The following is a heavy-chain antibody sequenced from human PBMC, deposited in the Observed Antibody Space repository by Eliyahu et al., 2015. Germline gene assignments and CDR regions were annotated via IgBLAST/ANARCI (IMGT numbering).Heavy chain of an antibody. CDR2: ISWDSSTI. J-gene: IGHJ4*02. CDR1: GFNFDDSA. D-gene: IGHD2/OR15-2a*01. CDR3: AKDARNIHRYVEY. V-gene: IGHV3-9*01. Sequence: EVQLVESGGGLVQPGRSLRLSCXASGFNFDDSAMHWVRQAPGKGLGWVSGISWDSSTIGYADSVKGRFTISRDNPKNSLYLQMNSLRREDTGLYYCAKDARNIHRYVEYWGQGILVNVSS.